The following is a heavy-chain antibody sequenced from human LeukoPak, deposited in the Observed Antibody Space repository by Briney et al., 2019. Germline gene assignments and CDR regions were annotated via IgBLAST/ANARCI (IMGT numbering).Heavy chain of an antibody. CDR1: GFTFSNTW. V-gene: IGHV3-15*01. CDR2: FRTTTDGGTG. CDR3: SGASPAGDLVY. Sequence: PGGSLRLSCAASGFTFSNTWMTWVRQTPGRGLEWVAFFRTTTDGGTGEYAAPVRGRFTISRDVSINTLFLQMSSLKIEDTAVYYCSGASPAGDLVYWGQGTLVAVSS. J-gene: IGHJ4*02. D-gene: IGHD7-27*01.